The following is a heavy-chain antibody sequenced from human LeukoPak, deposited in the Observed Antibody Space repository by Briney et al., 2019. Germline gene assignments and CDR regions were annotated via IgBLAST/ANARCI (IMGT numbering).Heavy chain of an antibody. D-gene: IGHD1-1*01. CDR1: GGSISTYY. Sequence: PSETLSLTCTVSGGSISTYYWHWIRQPPGKGLEGSGYIYYSGSTNYNPSLKSRVTISVDTSKNPSSLKLSSVTAADTAVYYCAGPNWKAFDIRGQGTLVTVSS. J-gene: IGHJ3*02. V-gene: IGHV4-59*01. CDR2: IYYSGST. CDR3: AGPNWKAFDI.